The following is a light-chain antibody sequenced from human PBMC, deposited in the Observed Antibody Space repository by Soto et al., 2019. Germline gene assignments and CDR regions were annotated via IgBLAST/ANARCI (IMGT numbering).Light chain of an antibody. V-gene: IGLV2-11*01. CDR3: CSYAGSPRYV. J-gene: IGLJ1*01. CDR1: SSDVGGYNY. Sequence: QSALTQPRSVSGSPGQSVTISCTGTSSDVGGYNYVSWYQQHPGKAPKVMIYDVSERPSGVPDRFAGSKSGNTATLTLSGLQAEDEAEYYCCSYAGSPRYVFGTGTKLTVL. CDR2: DVS.